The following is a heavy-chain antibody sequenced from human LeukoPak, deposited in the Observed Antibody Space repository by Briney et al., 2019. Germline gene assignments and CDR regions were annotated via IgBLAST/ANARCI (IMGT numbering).Heavy chain of an antibody. CDR1: GGSFSGYY. CDR2: INHSGST. J-gene: IGHJ6*03. V-gene: IGHV4-34*01. CDR3: ARGYGSGSYYNKRYYYYYYMDV. D-gene: IGHD3-10*01. Sequence: SKTLSLTCAVYGGSFSGYYWSWIRQPPGKGLEWIGEINHSGSTNYNPSLKSRVTISVDTSKNQFSLKLSSVTAADTAVYYCARGYGSGSYYNKRYYYYYYMDVWGTGTTVTVSS.